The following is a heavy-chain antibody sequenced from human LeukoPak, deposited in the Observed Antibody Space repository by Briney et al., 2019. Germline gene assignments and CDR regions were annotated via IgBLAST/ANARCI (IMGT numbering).Heavy chain of an antibody. D-gene: IGHD3-22*01. V-gene: IGHV1-69*06. CDR1: GGTFSSYA. J-gene: IGHJ4*02. Sequence: SVKVSCKASGGTFSSYAISWVRQAPGQGLEWMGGIIPIFGTANYAQKFQGRVTITADKSTSTAYMELSSLRSEDTAVYYRARGEYYYDSSGYLDYWGQGTLVTVSS. CDR2: IIPIFGTA. CDR3: ARGEYYYDSSGYLDY.